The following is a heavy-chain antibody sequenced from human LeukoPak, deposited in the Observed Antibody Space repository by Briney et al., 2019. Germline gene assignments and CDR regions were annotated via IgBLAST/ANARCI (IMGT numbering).Heavy chain of an antibody. CDR1: GFTFDDYA. CDR2: ISGDGGAR. Sequence: GGSLRLSCAASGFTFDDYAMHWVRQAPGKGLEWVSLISGDGGARYYGDSVKGRFTISRDNAKKSLYLEMNNLRADDTAVYYCATDGAGFDTWGQGILVTVSS. J-gene: IGHJ5*02. V-gene: IGHV3-43*02. CDR3: ATDGAGFDT.